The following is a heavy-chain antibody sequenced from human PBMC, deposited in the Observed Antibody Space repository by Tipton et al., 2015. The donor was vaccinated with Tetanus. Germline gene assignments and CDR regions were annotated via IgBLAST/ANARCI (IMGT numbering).Heavy chain of an antibody. V-gene: IGHV1-69*06. CDR3: ARSASPFDY. CDR1: GGSFSTYV. Sequence: QLVQSGPEVKKPGSSVKVSCETSGGSFSTYVTSWVRQAPGQGLEWMGSIIPIFGTITYAQKFQGRLTITADKSTNTAHMSLSSLRAEDTAVYYCARSASPFDYWGQGTLVTVSS. J-gene: IGHJ4*01. CDR2: IIPIFGTI.